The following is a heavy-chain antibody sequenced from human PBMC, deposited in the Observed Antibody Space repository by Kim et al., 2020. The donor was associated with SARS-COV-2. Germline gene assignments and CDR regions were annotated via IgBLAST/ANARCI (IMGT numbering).Heavy chain of an antibody. Sequence: ASVKVSCKASGYTFTGYYMHWVRQAPGQGLEWMGWINPNSGGTNYAQKFQGRVTMTRDTSISTAYMELSRLRSDDTAVYYCARGREPSGSYYQSHAFDIWGQGTMVTVSS. CDR3: ARGREPSGSYYQSHAFDI. CDR1: GYTFTGYY. D-gene: IGHD1-26*01. J-gene: IGHJ3*02. V-gene: IGHV1-2*02. CDR2: INPNSGGT.